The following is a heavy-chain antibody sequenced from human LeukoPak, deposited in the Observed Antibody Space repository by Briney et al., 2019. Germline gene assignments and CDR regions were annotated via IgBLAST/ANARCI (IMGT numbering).Heavy chain of an antibody. CDR3: ASEYYDYVWGSYRSTDAFDI. CDR1: VDSIGSSSYY. D-gene: IGHD3-16*02. CDR2: IYYSGST. V-gene: IGHV4-39*01. Sequence: SETLSLTCTVSVDSIGSSSYYWGWIRQPPGKGLEWIGSIYYSGSTYYNPSLKSRVTISVDTSKNQFSLKLSSVTAADTAVYYCASEYYDYVWGSYRSTDAFDIWGQGTMVTVSS. J-gene: IGHJ3*02.